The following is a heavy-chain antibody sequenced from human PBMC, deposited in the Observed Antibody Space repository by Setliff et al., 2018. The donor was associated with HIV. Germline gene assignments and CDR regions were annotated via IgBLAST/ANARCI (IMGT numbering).Heavy chain of an antibody. Sequence: GASVKVSCKASGYTFSEYAIHWVRQAPGQRLEWMGRIDTDNGYRRYSPKLQGRVTITKDTSANTAYMELRGLRSEDTAVYYCAREFLVRCRFDFWGQGTLVTVSS. CDR1: GYTFSEYA. CDR3: AREFLVRCRFDF. CDR2: IDTDNGYR. D-gene: IGHD3-10*01. V-gene: IGHV1-3*04. J-gene: IGHJ4*02.